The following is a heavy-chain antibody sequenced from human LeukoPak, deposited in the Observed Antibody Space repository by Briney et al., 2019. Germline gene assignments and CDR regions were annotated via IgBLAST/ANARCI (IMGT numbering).Heavy chain of an antibody. CDR3: AKHGSLVRYFDWTFEDYYDY. CDR2: ISGSGSST. Sequence: QSGGSLRLSCAASGFSFDDYAMHWVRQAPGKGLEWVSAISGSGSSTYYADSVKGRFTISRDNSKNTQYLQMNSLRAEDTAVYYCAKHGSLVRYFDWTFEDYYDYWGQGTLVTVSS. V-gene: IGHV3-23*01. CDR1: GFSFDDYA. J-gene: IGHJ4*02. D-gene: IGHD3-9*01.